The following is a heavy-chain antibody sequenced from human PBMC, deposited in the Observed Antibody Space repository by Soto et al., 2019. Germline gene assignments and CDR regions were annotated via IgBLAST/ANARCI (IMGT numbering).Heavy chain of an antibody. J-gene: IGHJ4*02. CDR1: GFTFNNYA. V-gene: IGHV3-23*01. CDR2: IGGSDGST. D-gene: IGHD3-3*02. Sequence: GGSLRLSCAASGFTFNNYAMNWVRQAPGKGLEWVSTIGGSDGSTYYADSVKGRFSISGDNSENTLYLQMNTLRAEDTAVYYCAKSRHHFWSAYDYWGRGTLVTVSS. CDR3: AKSRHHFWSAYDY.